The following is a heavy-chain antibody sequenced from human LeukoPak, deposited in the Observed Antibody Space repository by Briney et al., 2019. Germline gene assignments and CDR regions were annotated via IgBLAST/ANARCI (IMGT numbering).Heavy chain of an antibody. CDR1: AGSFSGYY. J-gene: IGHJ6*03. V-gene: IGHV4-34*01. D-gene: IGHD2-21*01. CDR2: INHSGST. Sequence: SETLSLTCAVYAGSFSGYYWSWIRQPPGKGLEWIGEINHSGSTNYNPSLKSRVTISVDTSKNQFSLKLSSVTAADTAVYYCARRLFYYYYYMDVWGKGTTVTISS. CDR3: ARRLFYYYYYMDV.